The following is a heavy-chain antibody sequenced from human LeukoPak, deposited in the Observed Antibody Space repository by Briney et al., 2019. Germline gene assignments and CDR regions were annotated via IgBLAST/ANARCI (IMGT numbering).Heavy chain of an antibody. CDR2: IIPILGIA. V-gene: IGHV1-69*04. CDR3: ARGPSYDILTGYYLI. D-gene: IGHD3-9*01. CDR1: GGTFSSYA. J-gene: IGHJ4*02. Sequence: GASVKVSCKASGGTFSSYAISWVRQAPGQGLEWMGRIIPILGIANYAQKFQGRVTITADKSTSTAYMELSSLRSEDTAVYYCARGPSYDILTGYYLIWGQGTLVTVSS.